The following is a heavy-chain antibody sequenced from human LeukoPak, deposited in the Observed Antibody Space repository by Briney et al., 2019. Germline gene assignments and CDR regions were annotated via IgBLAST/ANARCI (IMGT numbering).Heavy chain of an antibody. J-gene: IGHJ4*02. V-gene: IGHV3-69-1*01. CDR3: AKDRGIDYSGNSGSLDY. D-gene: IGHD4-23*01. CDR2: ISGSSAT. CDR1: GFTFSNYF. Sequence: PGGSLRLSCAASGFTFSNYFLTWIRQAPGEGPEWVSYISGSSATYYADSVKGRFTISRDNAKNSLYLQMNSLRAEDTAVYYCAKDRGIDYSGNSGSLDYWGQGTLVTVSS.